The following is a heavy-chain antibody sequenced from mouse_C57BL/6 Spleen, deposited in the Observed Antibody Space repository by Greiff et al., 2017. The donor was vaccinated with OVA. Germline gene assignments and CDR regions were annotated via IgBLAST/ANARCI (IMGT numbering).Heavy chain of an antibody. V-gene: IGHV1-53*01. CDR3: ARIYYDYDDPFAY. CDR1: GSPFTSYW. Sequence: QVQLQQPGTELVKPGASVKLSCKASGSPFTSYWMHWVKQRPGQGLEWIGNINPSNGGTNSNEKFKSKATLTVDKSSSTAYMQLSSLTSEDSAVYYCARIYYDYDDPFAYWGQGTLVTVSA. J-gene: IGHJ3*01. CDR2: INPSNGGT. D-gene: IGHD2-4*01.